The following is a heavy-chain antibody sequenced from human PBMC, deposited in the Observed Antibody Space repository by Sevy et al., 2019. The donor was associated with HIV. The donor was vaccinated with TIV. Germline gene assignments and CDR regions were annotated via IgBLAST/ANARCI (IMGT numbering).Heavy chain of an antibody. Sequence: GGSLRLSCAASGFTFSSYGMHWVRQAPGKGLEWVAVIWYDGSNKYYADSVKGRFTISRDNSKNTLYLQMNSLRAEDTAVYYCARVKYYYGSGSYSPFDYWGQRTLVTVSS. D-gene: IGHD3-10*01. CDR1: GFTFSSYG. J-gene: IGHJ4*02. CDR2: IWYDGSNK. V-gene: IGHV3-33*01. CDR3: ARVKYYYGSGSYSPFDY.